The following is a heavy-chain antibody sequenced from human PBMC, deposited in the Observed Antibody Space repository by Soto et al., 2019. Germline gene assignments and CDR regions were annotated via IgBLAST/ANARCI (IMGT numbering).Heavy chain of an antibody. CDR1: GGCISSGDYY. V-gene: IGHV4-30-4*01. D-gene: IGHD3-22*01. Sequence: PSETLSLTCTVSGGCISSGDYYWSWIRQPPGKGLEWIGYIYYSGSTYYNPSLKSRVTISVGTSKNQFSLKLSSVTAADTAVYYCARDDSYYYDSSGYPPEVYYYYGMDVWGQGTTVTVSS. CDR2: IYYSGST. CDR3: ARDDSYYYDSSGYPPEVYYYYGMDV. J-gene: IGHJ6*02.